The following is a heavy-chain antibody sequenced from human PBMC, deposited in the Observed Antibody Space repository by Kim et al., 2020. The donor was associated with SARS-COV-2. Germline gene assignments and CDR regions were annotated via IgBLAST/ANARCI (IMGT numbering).Heavy chain of an antibody. CDR2: ISSSGSTI. J-gene: IGHJ4*02. CDR3: ARGDYYGSGSYYLDLFDY. V-gene: IGHV3-48*03. D-gene: IGHD3-10*01. Sequence: GGSLRLSCAASGFTFSSYEMNWVRQAPGKGLEWVSYISSSGSTIYYADSVKVRFTISRDNAKNSLYLQMNSLRAEDTAVYYCARGDYYGSGSYYLDLFDYWGQGTLVTVSS. CDR1: GFTFSSYE.